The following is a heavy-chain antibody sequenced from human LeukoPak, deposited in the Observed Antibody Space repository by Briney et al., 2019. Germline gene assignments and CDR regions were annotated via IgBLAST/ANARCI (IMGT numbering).Heavy chain of an antibody. CDR1: GFTFSSYW. Sequence: GESLRLSCAASGFTFSSYWMSWVRQAPGKGLEWVANIKQDGSEKYYVDSVKGRFTISRDNAKNSLYLQMNSLRAEDTAVYYCARTDNGYYDSSGYYYDYWGQGTLVTVSS. CDR3: ARTDNGYYDSSGYYYDY. J-gene: IGHJ4*02. D-gene: IGHD3-22*01. CDR2: IKQDGSEK. V-gene: IGHV3-7*01.